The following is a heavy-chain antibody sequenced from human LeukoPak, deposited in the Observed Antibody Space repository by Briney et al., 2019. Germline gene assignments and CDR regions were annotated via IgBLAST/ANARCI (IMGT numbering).Heavy chain of an antibody. CDR3: ARASSTSVAAANDY. V-gene: IGHV4-30-2*01. CDR1: GGSISSGGYY. CDR2: IYHSGST. Sequence: SETLSLTCTVSGGSISSGGYYWSWIRQPPGKGLEWIGYIYHSGSTYYNPSLRSRVTISVDTSKNQFSLKLSSVTAADTAVYYCARASSTSVAAANDYWGQGTLVTVSS. D-gene: IGHD6-13*01. J-gene: IGHJ4*02.